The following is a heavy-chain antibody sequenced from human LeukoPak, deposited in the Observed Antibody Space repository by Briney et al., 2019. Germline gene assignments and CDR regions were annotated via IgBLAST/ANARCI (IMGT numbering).Heavy chain of an antibody. CDR3: ARDRMVAATTFWFDP. D-gene: IGHD2-15*01. Sequence: ASVEVSCKASGYTFTTYYLHWVRQAPGQGLEWMGLINPSDGSTNYARKFQGRVTMTRDTSTTTVYMELSSLRSDDTAMYYCARDRMVAATTFWFDPWGQGTLVTVSS. CDR1: GYTFTTYY. CDR2: INPSDGST. J-gene: IGHJ5*02. V-gene: IGHV1-46*01.